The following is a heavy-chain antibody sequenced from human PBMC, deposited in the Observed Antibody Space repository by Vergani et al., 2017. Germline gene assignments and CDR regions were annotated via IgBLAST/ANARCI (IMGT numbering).Heavy chain of an antibody. D-gene: IGHD3/OR15-3a*01. Sequence: VQLQESGPGLLKPSETLSLTCSVSGASIFSYFWSWIRQPAGKGMEWLRRVNTDGTAYYNPSLRTRVRLSADLSQSQFSLKMTSLTAADTAVYFCARDQWDDYCPLCWFAPWGQGILVTVSS. J-gene: IGHJ5*02. V-gene: IGHV4-4*07. CDR3: ARDQWDDYCPLCWFAP. CDR1: GASIFSYF. CDR2: VNTDGTA.